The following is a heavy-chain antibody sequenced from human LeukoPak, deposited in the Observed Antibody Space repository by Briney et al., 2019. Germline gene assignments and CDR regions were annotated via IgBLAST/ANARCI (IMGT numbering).Heavy chain of an antibody. D-gene: IGHD6-19*01. CDR2: IYSGGST. CDR1: GFTVSSNY. J-gene: IGHJ4*02. Sequence: PGGSLRLSCAASGFTVSSNYMSWVRQAPGKGLEWVSVIYSGGSTYYADSVKGRFTISRHNSKNTLYLQMNGLRAEDTAVYYCATHSGYSSGWYYFDYWGQGTLVTVSS. V-gene: IGHV3-53*04. CDR3: ATHSGYSSGWYYFDY.